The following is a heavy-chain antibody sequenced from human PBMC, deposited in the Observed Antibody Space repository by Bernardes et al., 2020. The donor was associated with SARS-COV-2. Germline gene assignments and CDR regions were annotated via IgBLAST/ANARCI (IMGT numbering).Heavy chain of an antibody. V-gene: IGHV3-23*01. CDR3: AKGLGGTVPTSRYSDY. D-gene: IGHD2-2*01. Sequence: GGSLRLSCAASGFTFGNYAMNWVRQAPGKGLEWVSIISTCGETTYYADSVKGRFTTSRDKSKNTLYLQVNSLRAEDTAVYYCAKGLGGTVPTSRYSDYWGQGTLVTVSS. CDR2: ISTCGETT. J-gene: IGHJ4*02. CDR1: GFTFGNYA.